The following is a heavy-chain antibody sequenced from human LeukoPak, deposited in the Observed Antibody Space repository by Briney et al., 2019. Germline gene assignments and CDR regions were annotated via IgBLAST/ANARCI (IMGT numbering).Heavy chain of an antibody. D-gene: IGHD4-17*01. CDR2: VYYSGNT. CDR3: ARPDGDRYYFDY. V-gene: IGHV4-39*01. Sequence: RSSETLSLTCTVSGGSISSSSYYWGWIRQPPGKGLEWIGNVYYSGNTYYNPSLRSRVTMSVDTSKNQFSLKLSSVTAADTAVYYCARPDGDRYYFDYWGQGTLVTVSS. J-gene: IGHJ4*02. CDR1: GGSISSSSYY.